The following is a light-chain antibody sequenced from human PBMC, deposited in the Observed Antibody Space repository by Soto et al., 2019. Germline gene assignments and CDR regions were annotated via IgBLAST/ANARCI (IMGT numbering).Light chain of an antibody. CDR3: ATWDDSLNGLV. CDR2: NND. V-gene: IGLV1-44*01. CDR1: SSNIGSNF. J-gene: IGLJ3*02. Sequence: QSVLTQPPSASGTPGQRVTISCSGSSSNIGSNFVNWYQQLPGTAPKLLMYNNDQRPSGVPDRFSGSKSGTSASLAISGLQSDDEADYHCATWDDSLNGLVFGGGTKLTVL.